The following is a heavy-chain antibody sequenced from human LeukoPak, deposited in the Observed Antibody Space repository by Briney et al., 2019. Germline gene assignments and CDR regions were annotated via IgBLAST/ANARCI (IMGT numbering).Heavy chain of an antibody. CDR3: ARLAVRSGGYSYGPPASWFDP. CDR1: GGSFSGYY. Sequence: RASETLSLTCTVYGGSFSGYYWSWIRQPPGKGLEWIGEINHSGSTNYNPSLKSRVTISVDTSKNQFSLKLSSVTAADTAVYYCARLAVRSGGYSYGPPASWFDPWDQGTL. CDR2: INHSGST. V-gene: IGHV4-34*01. D-gene: IGHD5-18*01. J-gene: IGHJ5*02.